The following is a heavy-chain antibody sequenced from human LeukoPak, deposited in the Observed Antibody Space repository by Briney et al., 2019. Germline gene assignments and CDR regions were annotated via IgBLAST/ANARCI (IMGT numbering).Heavy chain of an antibody. V-gene: IGHV3-74*01. CDR3: ATKQWLAPPPDS. Sequence: HPGGSLRLSCAASGFTFSKYWMLWVRQAPGKGLESVSRINTEGTVTTYADSVKGRFTVSRDNAHNTMFLQMNSVRDEDTAVYYCATKQWLAPPPDSWGQGTPVTVSS. CDR2: INTEGTVT. J-gene: IGHJ4*02. D-gene: IGHD6-19*01. CDR1: GFTFSKYW.